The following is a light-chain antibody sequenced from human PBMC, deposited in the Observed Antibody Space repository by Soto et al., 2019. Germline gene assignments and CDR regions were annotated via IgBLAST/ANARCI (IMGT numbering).Light chain of an antibody. CDR1: QSISGY. V-gene: IGKV1-39*01. J-gene: IGKJ2*01. Sequence: DIQMTQSQSSLSASVGDRVTITCRASQSISGYLSWYYQRPGKAPKLLISAASTLQSGVPSRFSGSGSGTDFTLTISSLQPEDSATYYCRQSYTVPYTFGQGTKLEVK. CDR3: RQSYTVPYT. CDR2: AAS.